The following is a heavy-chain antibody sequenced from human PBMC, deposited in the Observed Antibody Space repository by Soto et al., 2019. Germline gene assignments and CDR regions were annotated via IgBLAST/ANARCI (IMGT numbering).Heavy chain of an antibody. D-gene: IGHD6-13*01. V-gene: IGHV3-33*01. J-gene: IGHJ2*01. Sequence: GGSLRLSCAASGFTFSSYGMHWVRQAPGKGLEWVAVIWYDGSNKYYADSVKGRFTISRDNSKNTLYLQMNSLRAEDTAVYYCARDTGWLGFGSSWQYWYFDLWGRGTLVTVSS. CDR1: GFTFSSYG. CDR3: ARDTGWLGFGSSWQYWYFDL. CDR2: IWYDGSNK.